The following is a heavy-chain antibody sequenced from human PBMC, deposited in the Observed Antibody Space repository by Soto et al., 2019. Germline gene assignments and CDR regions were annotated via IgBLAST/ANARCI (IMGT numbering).Heavy chain of an antibody. Sequence: QLQLQESGPGLVKPSETLSLTCTVSGGSISSSSYYWGWIRPPPGKGLEWIGSIYYSGSTYYNQSPKSRVTIYVDTSRNTVSLELSSVTAADTAVYYCARHPYSSGWYLNDYWGQGTLVTVSS. CDR1: GGSISSSSYY. V-gene: IGHV4-39*01. D-gene: IGHD6-19*01. CDR2: IYYSGST. CDR3: ARHPYSSGWYLNDY. J-gene: IGHJ4*02.